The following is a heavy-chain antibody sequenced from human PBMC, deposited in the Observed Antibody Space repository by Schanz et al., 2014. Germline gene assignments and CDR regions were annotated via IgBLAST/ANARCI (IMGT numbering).Heavy chain of an antibody. J-gene: IGHJ6*02. CDR3: ARDSLRGATGGYGMDV. D-gene: IGHD2-8*02. Sequence: QVQLQESGPGLVKPSQTLSLTCTVSGGSISSGGYYWSWIRQHPVKGLEWIGYIYYSGSTYYNPSLKSRVTISVDTSKNQFSLKLSSVTAADTAVYYCARDSLRGATGGYGMDVWGQGTTVTVSS. CDR2: IYYSGST. CDR1: GGSISSGGYY. V-gene: IGHV4-31*03.